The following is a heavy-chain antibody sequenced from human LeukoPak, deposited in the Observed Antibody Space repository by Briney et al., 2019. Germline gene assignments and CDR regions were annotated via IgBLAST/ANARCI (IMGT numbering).Heavy chain of an antibody. CDR2: IRYDESNK. Sequence: GGSLRLSCTASGFTFSSYGMHWVRQAPGKGLEWVAFIRYDESNKYYADSVQGRFTISRDNSKNTLYLQMNSLRAEDTAVYFCAKVPSDSGSYRFDYWGQGTLVTVSS. CDR3: AKVPSDSGSYRFDY. V-gene: IGHV3-30*02. CDR1: GFTFSSYG. J-gene: IGHJ4*02. D-gene: IGHD3-10*01.